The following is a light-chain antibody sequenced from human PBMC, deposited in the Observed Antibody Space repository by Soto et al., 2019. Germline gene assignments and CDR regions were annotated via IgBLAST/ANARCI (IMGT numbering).Light chain of an antibody. J-gene: IGKJ1*01. CDR3: QQFNSYPRT. V-gene: IGKV1-13*02. CDR1: QGISSA. Sequence: AIQLTQSPSSLSASVGDRVTITCRASQGISSALAWYQQKPGKAPKLLIYDASSLESGVPSRFSGSGAGTDFTLTISSLQPEDFATYYCQQFNSYPRTFGQGNKVEIK. CDR2: DAS.